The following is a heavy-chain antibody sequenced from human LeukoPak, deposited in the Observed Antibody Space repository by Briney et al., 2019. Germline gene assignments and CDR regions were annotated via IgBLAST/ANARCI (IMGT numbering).Heavy chain of an antibody. CDR3: ARADRGYCSGASCYGFDP. V-gene: IGHV4-4*07. J-gene: IGHJ5*02. Sequence: SETLSLTCTVSGGSMNNYYWNWIRQSAGKGLEWIGYMYTRGTTNYNPSLKSRLTMSVDTSRNQFSLKLSSVPAADTAVYYCARADRGYCSGASCYGFDPWGQGTLVTV. CDR2: MYTRGTT. D-gene: IGHD2-15*01. CDR1: GGSMNNYY.